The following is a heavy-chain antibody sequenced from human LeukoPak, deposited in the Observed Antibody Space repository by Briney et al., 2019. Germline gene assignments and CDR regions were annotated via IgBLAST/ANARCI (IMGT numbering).Heavy chain of an antibody. CDR2: ISSRGGTT. V-gene: IGHV3-23*01. CDR3: AKDLKGLYDYVRGSYAVDL. J-gene: IGHJ3*01. CDR1: GFTFSNYA. Sequence: GGSLRLSCAASGFTFSNYAMSWVRQGQGTGLECVSGISSRGGTTDYADFVKGRFTTSRDNSKNTLYLQMHSLRAEDTAIYYCAKDLKGLYDYVRGSYAVDLWGRGTTVTVSS. D-gene: IGHD3-16*01.